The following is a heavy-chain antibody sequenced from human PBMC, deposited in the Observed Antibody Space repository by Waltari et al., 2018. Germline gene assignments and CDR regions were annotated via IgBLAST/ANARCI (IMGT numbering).Heavy chain of an antibody. J-gene: IGHJ3*02. V-gene: IGHV1-8*03. CDR3: ARVRGSYLDAFDI. CDR2: INPNSGNT. D-gene: IGHD1-26*01. CDR1: GYTFTSYD. Sequence: QVQLVQSGAEVKKPGASVKVSCKASGYTFTSYDINWVRRATGQGLEWMGGINPNSGNTGYAQKFQGRVTITRNTSISTAYMELSSLRSEDTAVYYCARVRGSYLDAFDIWGQGTMVTVSS.